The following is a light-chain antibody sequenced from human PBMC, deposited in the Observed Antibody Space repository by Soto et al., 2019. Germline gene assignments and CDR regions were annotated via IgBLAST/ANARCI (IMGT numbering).Light chain of an antibody. CDR3: CSYAGSSTSLVV. V-gene: IGLV2-23*01. CDR1: SSDVWSYNL. Sequence: QSALTQPASVSGSPGQSITISCTGTSSDVWSYNLVSWYQQHPGKAPKLMIYEGSKRPSGVSNRFSGSKSGNTASLTISGLQAEDEADYYCCSYAGSSTSLVVFGGGTKLTVL. J-gene: IGLJ2*01. CDR2: EGS.